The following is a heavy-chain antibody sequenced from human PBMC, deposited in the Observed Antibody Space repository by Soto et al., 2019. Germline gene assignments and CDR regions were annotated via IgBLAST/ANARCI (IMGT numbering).Heavy chain of an antibody. CDR1: GFTFSSYA. Sequence: QVQLVESGGGVVQPGRSLRLSCAASGFTFSSYAMHWVRQAPGKGLEWVAVISYDGSNKYYADSVKGRFTISRDNSKNTLYLQMNSLRAADTAVYYCARDLGWGQGTLVTVSS. J-gene: IGHJ4*02. V-gene: IGHV3-30-3*01. CDR3: ARDLG. CDR2: ISYDGSNK.